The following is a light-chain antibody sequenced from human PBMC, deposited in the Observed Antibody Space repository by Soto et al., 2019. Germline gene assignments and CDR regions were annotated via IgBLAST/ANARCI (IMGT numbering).Light chain of an antibody. CDR2: GAS. V-gene: IGKV1-39*01. CDR1: QSISKY. Sequence: DIQMTQSPSSLSASVGARVTITCRSSQSISKYIHWYQQKPGKAPNLLIYGASTLQSGVPSRFSGSRSGTDYTLTIASLQPEDFATYYCQQLNGSPWTFGQGTKVDIK. J-gene: IGKJ1*01. CDR3: QQLNGSPWT.